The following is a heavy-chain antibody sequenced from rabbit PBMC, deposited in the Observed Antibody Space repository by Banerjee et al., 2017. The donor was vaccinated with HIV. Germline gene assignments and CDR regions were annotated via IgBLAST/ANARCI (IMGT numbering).Heavy chain of an antibody. CDR3: ARESVVGSDGTRFDL. D-gene: IGHD4-2*01. Sequence: QEQLEESGGGLVQPEGSLTLTCTASGFSFSNKYVMCWVRQAPGKGLEWIACINTSSGNTVYATWAKGRFTISKTSSTTVTLQMTSLTAADTATYFCARESVVGSDGTRFDLWGQGTLVTV. J-gene: IGHJ3*01. CDR1: GFSFSNKYV. CDR2: INTSSGNT. V-gene: IGHV1S45*01.